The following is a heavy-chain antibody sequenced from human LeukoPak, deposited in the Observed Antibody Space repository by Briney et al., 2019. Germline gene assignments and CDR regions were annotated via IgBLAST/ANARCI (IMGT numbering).Heavy chain of an antibody. CDR1: GFTFSSYG. CDR2: ISYDGSNK. J-gene: IGHJ4*02. Sequence: GGSLRLSCAASGFTFSSYGMHWVRQAPGKGLEWVAVISYDGSNKYYADSVKGRFTISRDNSKNTLYLQMNSLRAEDTAVYYCAKDAGGGYNYRTEFDYWGQGTLVTVSS. CDR3: AKDAGGGYNYRTEFDY. V-gene: IGHV3-30*18. D-gene: IGHD5-24*01.